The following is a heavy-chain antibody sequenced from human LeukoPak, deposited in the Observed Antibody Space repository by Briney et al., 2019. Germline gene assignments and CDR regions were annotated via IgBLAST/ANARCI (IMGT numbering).Heavy chain of an antibody. CDR1: GYTFTSYG. J-gene: IGHJ5*02. D-gene: IGHD1-26*01. V-gene: IGHV1-18*01. CDR3: ARDLLVVGATYWFDP. CDR2: ISAYNGNT. Sequence: ASVTVSCKGSGYTFTSYGISWVRQAPGQGLGWMGWISAYNGNTNYAQKLQGRVTITTDTSTSTAYMELRSLRSDDTAVYYCARDLLVVGATYWFDPWGQGTLVTVSS.